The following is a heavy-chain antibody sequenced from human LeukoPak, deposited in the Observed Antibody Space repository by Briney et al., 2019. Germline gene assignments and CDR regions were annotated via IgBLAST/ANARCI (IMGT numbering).Heavy chain of an antibody. CDR2: IYYSGST. V-gene: IGHV4-39*01. J-gene: IGHJ3*02. D-gene: IGHD3-10*01. Sequence: SETLSLTCTVSGGSISSSSYYWGWIRQPPGKGLEWIGSIYYSGSTYYNPSLKSRVTISVDTSKNQFSLKLSSVTAADTAVYYCARHRFSAHDAFDIWGQGTVVTVSS. CDR1: GGSISSSSYY. CDR3: ARHRFSAHDAFDI.